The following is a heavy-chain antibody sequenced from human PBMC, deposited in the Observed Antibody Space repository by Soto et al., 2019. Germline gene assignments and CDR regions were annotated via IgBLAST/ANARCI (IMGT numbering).Heavy chain of an antibody. V-gene: IGHV3-23*01. CDR1: GFTFSSYA. Sequence: GGSLRLSCAASGFTFSSYAMSWVRQAPGKGLEWVSAISGSGGSTYYADSVKGRFTISRDNSKNTLYLQMNSLRAEDTAVYYCAKGYSSSWRYNWFDPWGQGTLVTVSS. J-gene: IGHJ5*02. CDR3: AKGYSSSWRYNWFDP. D-gene: IGHD6-13*01. CDR2: ISGSGGST.